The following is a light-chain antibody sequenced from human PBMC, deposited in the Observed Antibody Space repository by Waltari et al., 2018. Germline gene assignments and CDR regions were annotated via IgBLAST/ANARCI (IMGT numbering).Light chain of an antibody. CDR1: SSNLAING. Sequence: QSVLTQPASASGTPGQRVTISCSGSSSNLAINGWTWYQQIPGTAPKLLIYNNDQRPSGVPDRFSGSKSGTSASLAISGLQSEDEADYYCATWDDNLKGLFGGGTKLTVL. V-gene: IGLV1-44*01. J-gene: IGLJ3*02. CDR2: NND. CDR3: ATWDDNLKGL.